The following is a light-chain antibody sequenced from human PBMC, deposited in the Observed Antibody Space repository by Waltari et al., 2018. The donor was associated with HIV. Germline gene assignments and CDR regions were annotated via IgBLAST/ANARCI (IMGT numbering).Light chain of an antibody. Sequence: SYDLTQAPSLSVSPGQAAKILCSGFNLSTTYVSWYQQKPGQSPLLLIFQDLKRPSGIPERFSGSSSGNTATLTISGTQSVDEADYFCQAWGNNTVVFGGGTKLTVL. V-gene: IGLV3-1*01. CDR1: NLSTTY. CDR3: QAWGNNTVV. J-gene: IGLJ2*01. CDR2: QDL.